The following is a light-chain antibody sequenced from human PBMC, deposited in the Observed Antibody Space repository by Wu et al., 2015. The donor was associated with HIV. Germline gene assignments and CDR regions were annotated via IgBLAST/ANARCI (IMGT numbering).Light chain of an antibody. CDR1: QSVSSTS. CDR2: GAS. CDR3: QHYGTSPPYT. J-gene: IGKJ2*01. V-gene: IGKV3-20*01. Sequence: EILMTQSPATLSVSPGERATLSCRASQSVSSTSLAWYQQKSGQAPKLLIYGASNRATGIPDRFSGGGSGTDFTLTISRLEPEDFAVYYCQHYGTSPPYTFGQGTKLEIK.